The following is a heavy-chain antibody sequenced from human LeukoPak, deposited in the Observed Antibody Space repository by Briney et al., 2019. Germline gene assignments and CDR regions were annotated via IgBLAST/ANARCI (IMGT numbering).Heavy chain of an antibody. CDR1: GGTFSSYA. V-gene: IGHV1-69*13. D-gene: IGHD3-16*02. Sequence: GASVKVSCKASGGTFSSYAISWVRQAPGQGLEWMGGIIPIFGTANYAQKFQGRVTITADESTSTAYMELSSLRSEDTAVYYCARGGGEYDYVWGSYRHAFDIWGQGTMVTVSS. CDR3: ARGGGEYDYVWGSYRHAFDI. J-gene: IGHJ3*02. CDR2: IIPIFGTA.